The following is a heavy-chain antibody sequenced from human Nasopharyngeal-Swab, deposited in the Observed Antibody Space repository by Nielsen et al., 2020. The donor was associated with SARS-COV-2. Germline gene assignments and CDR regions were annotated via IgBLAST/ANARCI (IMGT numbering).Heavy chain of an antibody. J-gene: IGHJ4*02. Sequence: GGSLRLSCVASGFSFSGSAMSWVRQAPGKGLEWVAAINDGGYASFYANSVRGRFTISRDNSKNTVYLQMNFLRADDTAIYHCANGGYNYGYAVYWGQGTLVTVSS. CDR1: GFSFSGSA. V-gene: IGHV3-23*01. D-gene: IGHD5-18*01. CDR3: ANGGYNYGYAVY. CDR2: INDGGYAS.